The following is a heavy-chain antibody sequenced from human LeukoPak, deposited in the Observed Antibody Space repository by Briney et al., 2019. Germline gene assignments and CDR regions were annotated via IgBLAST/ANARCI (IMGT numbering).Heavy chain of an antibody. CDR2: IYYSGST. CDR3: ARLSVKEGAPSLDY. D-gene: IGHD1-26*01. CDR1: GGSISSYY. V-gene: IGHV4-59*08. J-gene: IGHJ4*02. Sequence: SETLSLTCTVSGGSISSYYWSWIRQPPGKGLEWIGYIYYSGSTNYNPSLKSRVTISVDASKNQFSLKLSSVTAADTAVYYCARLSVKEGAPSLDYWGQGTLVTVSS.